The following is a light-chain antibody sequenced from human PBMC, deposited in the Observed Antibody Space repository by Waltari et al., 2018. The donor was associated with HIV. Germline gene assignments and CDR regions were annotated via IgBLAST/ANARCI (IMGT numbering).Light chain of an antibody. CDR2: RNI. CDR3: ASCDDSLCGRWV. CDR1: RSDIGTNY. V-gene: IGLV1-47*01. J-gene: IGLJ3*02. Sequence: QSVLTQPPSTSGTPGQTVTISCSGTRSDIGTNYVYWYQQVPGTAPKLLIYRNIQRPSGVPARFSGCKSGTSASLAISGLRSEDEAHYHCASCDDSLCGRWVFGGGTKLTVL.